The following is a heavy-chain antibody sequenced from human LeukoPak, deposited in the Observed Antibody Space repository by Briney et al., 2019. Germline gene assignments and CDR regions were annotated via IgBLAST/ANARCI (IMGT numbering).Heavy chain of an antibody. CDR2: INPSGGST. D-gene: IGHD3-10*01. CDR1: GYTFTSYY. Sequence: ASVKVSCKASGYTFTSYYMHWVRQAPGQGLEWMGIINPSGGSTSYAQKFQGRGTMTRDTPKSTVYMELSSMRSEDTAVYYCARDQTITMLRGTLSHAFDIWGQRTMVTVSS. CDR3: ARDQTITMLRGTLSHAFDI. J-gene: IGHJ3*02. V-gene: IGHV1-46*01.